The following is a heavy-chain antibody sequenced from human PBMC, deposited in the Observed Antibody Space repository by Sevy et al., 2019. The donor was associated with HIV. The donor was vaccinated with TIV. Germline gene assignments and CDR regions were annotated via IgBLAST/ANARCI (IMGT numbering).Heavy chain of an antibody. D-gene: IGHD3-16*01. CDR3: AGGDTTMITDLDY. V-gene: IGHV3-23*01. J-gene: IGHJ4*02. CDR1: GLSLTTTG. Sequence: GGALRLSCAASGLSLTTTGLSWVRQAPGKGLEWVAGVTSDGATYYADPVRDRFTVSRDNSKNTLYLQRNRLRADDTDVFYCAGGDTTMITDLDYWSQGTLVTVSS. CDR2: VTSDGAT.